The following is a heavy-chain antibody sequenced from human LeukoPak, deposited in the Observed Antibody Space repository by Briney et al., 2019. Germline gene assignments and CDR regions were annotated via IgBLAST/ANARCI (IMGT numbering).Heavy chain of an antibody. J-gene: IGHJ4*02. CDR3: AKDMVATFPPPPTLDY. Sequence: GGSLRLSCAASGFTFDDYAMHWVRQAPGKGLEWVSLISWDGGSTYYADSVKGRFTISRDNSKNSLYLQMNSLRAEDTALYYCAKDMVATFPPPPTLDYWGQGTLVTVSS. CDR1: GFTFDDYA. D-gene: IGHD5-12*01. CDR2: ISWDGGST. V-gene: IGHV3-43D*03.